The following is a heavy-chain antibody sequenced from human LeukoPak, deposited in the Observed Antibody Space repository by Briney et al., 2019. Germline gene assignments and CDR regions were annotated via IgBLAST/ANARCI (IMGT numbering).Heavy chain of an antibody. CDR2: IHRDGSST. J-gene: IGHJ4*02. CDR1: GFTFSNYY. Sequence: GGSLRLSCAASGFTFSNYYMNWVRHAPGKGLVWVSRIHRDGSSTDYADSVKGRFTISRDNVQNTLFLQMNSLRAEDTAVYYCTPLDYSFDYWGQGSLVTVSS. V-gene: IGHV3-74*01. D-gene: IGHD3/OR15-3a*01. CDR3: TPLDYSFDY.